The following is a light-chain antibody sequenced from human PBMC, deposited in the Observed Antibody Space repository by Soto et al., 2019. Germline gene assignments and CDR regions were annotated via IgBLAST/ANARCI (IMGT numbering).Light chain of an antibody. Sequence: QSALTQPASVSGSPGQSITISCTGTSSDVGGYNYVSWYQQHPGKAPKLMIYEVSNRPSGVSNRFSGSKSGNTASLTISGLQAEYEAEYYCISYRSSSTLVVFGGGTKLTVL. CDR2: EVS. V-gene: IGLV2-14*01. J-gene: IGLJ2*01. CDR3: ISYRSSSTLVV. CDR1: SSDVGGYNY.